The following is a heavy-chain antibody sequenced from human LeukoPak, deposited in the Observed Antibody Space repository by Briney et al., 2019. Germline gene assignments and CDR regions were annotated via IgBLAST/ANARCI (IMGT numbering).Heavy chain of an antibody. V-gene: IGHV3-48*03. CDR2: ISSSGSTI. CDR1: GFTFSSYE. D-gene: IGHD3-10*02. J-gene: IGHJ6*04. Sequence: GGTLRLSCAASGFTFSSYEMNWVRQAPGKGLEWVSYISSSGSTIYYADSVKGRSTISRDNAKNSLYLQMNSLRAEDTAVYYCAELGITMIGGVWGKGTTVTISS. CDR3: AELGITMIGGV.